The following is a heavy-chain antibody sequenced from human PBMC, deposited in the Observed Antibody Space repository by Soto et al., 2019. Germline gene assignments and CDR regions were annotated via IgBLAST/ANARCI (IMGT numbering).Heavy chain of an antibody. J-gene: IGHJ5*02. CDR3: ARSWSGSRQGFDP. D-gene: IGHD3-3*01. V-gene: IGHV4-31*03. CDR2: IYYSGST. Sequence: QVQLQESGPGLVKPSQTLSLTCTVSGGSISSGDYYWSWIRQHPGKGLEWIGYIYYSGSTYYNPSLKRRVTISVDTSKNQFSLKLSSVTAADTAVYYCARSWSGSRQGFDPWGQGTLVTVSS. CDR1: GGSISSGDYY.